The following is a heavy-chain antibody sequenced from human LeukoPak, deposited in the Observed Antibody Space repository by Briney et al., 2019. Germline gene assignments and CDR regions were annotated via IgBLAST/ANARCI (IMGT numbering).Heavy chain of an antibody. CDR2: ISASGGST. D-gene: IGHD6-13*01. Sequence: GGSLRLSCAAPGFTFTSYVMTWVRQAPGKGLEWVSGISASGGSTFYADSVKGRFTISRDNSKDTLFLQMNSLRAEDTAVYYCAKARSSTWYDLEYWGQGTLVTVSS. V-gene: IGHV3-23*01. CDR3: AKARSSTWYDLEY. J-gene: IGHJ4*02. CDR1: GFTFTSYV.